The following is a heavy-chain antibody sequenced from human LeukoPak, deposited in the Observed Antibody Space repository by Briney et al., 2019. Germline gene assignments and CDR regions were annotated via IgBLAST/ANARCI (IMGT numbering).Heavy chain of an antibody. D-gene: IGHD2-21*02. CDR2: ISSNGGST. V-gene: IGHV3-64D*06. CDR1: GFTFSSYA. J-gene: IGHJ6*02. Sequence: GGSLRLSCSASGFTFSSYAMHWVRQAPGKGLEYVSAISSNGGSTYYADSVKGRFTISRDNSKNTLYLQMSSLRAEDTAVYYCVKDYLRSKTYCGGDCYSVPFYYYGMDVWGQGTTVTVSS. CDR3: VKDYLRSKTYCGGDCYSVPFYYYGMDV.